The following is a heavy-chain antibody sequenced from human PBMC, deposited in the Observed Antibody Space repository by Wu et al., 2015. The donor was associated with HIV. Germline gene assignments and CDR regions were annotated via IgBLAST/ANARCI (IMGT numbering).Heavy chain of an antibody. D-gene: IGHD3-16*01. J-gene: IGHJ4*02. Sequence: QVQLVQSGAEVKRPGSSVKVSCKASGGAFNTYGFSWVRQAPGQGLEWMGGIIPIHAITDYAQRFQGRVTITADEATSTAYMELNRLRSEDTAVYYCARDGGGIDGDDYWGQGTRVIVSS. CDR1: GGAFNTYG. CDR3: ARDGGGIDGDDY. V-gene: IGHV1-69*04. CDR2: IIPIHAIT.